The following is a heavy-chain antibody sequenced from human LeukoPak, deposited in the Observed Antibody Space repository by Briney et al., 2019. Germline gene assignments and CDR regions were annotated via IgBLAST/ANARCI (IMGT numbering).Heavy chain of an antibody. CDR1: AFTFTDYY. V-gene: IGHV3-11*03. CDR2: ISSLSNFR. D-gene: IGHD6-13*01. J-gene: IGHJ4*02. CDR3: ARPTIAAAGNFEY. Sequence: RGSLRLSCAATAFTFTDYYMSWIRQAPGKRLESVSPISSLSNFRSYEDSVKGRFTISRDNAKNSLYLQVNSLRDEDTAVYYCARPTIAAAGNFEYWGQGTLVTVSS.